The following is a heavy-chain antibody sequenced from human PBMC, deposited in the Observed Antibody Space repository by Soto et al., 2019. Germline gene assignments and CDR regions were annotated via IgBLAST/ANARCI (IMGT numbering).Heavy chain of an antibody. D-gene: IGHD3-10*01. CDR1: GGPFLSYA. CDR2: LIPVFGTP. V-gene: IGHV1-69*12. J-gene: IGHJ4*02. Sequence: QVQLVQSGAEVKKPGSSVKVSCKASGGPFLSYAITWVRQAPGQGLEWMGGLIPVFGTPNYAQKFQGRVTITAEESTKTTYMQLSSLRPEDTAVYYCAKKYNSRSGTYFDSWGQGTLVTVSS. CDR3: AKKYNSRSGTYFDS.